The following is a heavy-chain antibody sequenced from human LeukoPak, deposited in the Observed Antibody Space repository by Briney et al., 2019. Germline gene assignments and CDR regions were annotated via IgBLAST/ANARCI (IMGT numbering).Heavy chain of an antibody. CDR3: AKAGGDFWSGYWYYFDY. D-gene: IGHD3-3*01. Sequence: GRSLRLSCAASGFTFDDYAMHWVRQAPGKGLEWVSGISWNSGSIGYADSVKGRFTISRDNAKNSLYLQMNSLRAEDTALYYCAKAGGDFWSGYWYYFDYWGQGTRSPSPQ. CDR1: GFTFDDYA. V-gene: IGHV3-9*01. J-gene: IGHJ4*02. CDR2: ISWNSGSI.